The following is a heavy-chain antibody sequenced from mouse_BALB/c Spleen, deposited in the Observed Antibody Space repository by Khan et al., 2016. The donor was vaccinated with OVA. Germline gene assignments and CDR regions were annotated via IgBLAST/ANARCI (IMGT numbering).Heavy chain of an antibody. V-gene: IGHV1S136*01. D-gene: IGHD2-14*01. Sequence: EVQLQQSGPELVKPGASVKMSCKASGYTFTSYVIHWVKQKPGQGLEWIGYIYPYNDDTKYNKKFKGKATLTSDTSSSTAYMEISSLTSEDSAVFYCARNYRYDGYFDYWGQGTTLTVSS. J-gene: IGHJ2*01. CDR2: IYPYNDDT. CDR1: GYTFTSYV. CDR3: ARNYRYDGYFDY.